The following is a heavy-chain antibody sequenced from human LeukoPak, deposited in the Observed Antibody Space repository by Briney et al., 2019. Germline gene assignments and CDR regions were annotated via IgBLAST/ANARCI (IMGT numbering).Heavy chain of an antibody. CDR3: AKKIGSSAYGPIDY. CDR1: GFIFNKHA. V-gene: IGHV3-23*01. CDR2: ISGSGDST. Sequence: GGSLRLSCVASGFIFNKHAMSWFRQAPGKGLEWVSVISGSGDSTYYADSVKGRSTISRDNSKNTLYLQLNSLRADDTAVYYCAKKIGSSAYGPIDYWGQGTLVTVSS. J-gene: IGHJ4*02. D-gene: IGHD3-22*01.